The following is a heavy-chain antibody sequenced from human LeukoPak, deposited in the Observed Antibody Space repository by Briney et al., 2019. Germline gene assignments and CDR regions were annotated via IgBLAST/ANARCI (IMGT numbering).Heavy chain of an antibody. CDR1: GFTFISYG. Sequence: GGALRLSCAASGFTFISYGGHWVRQAPGKGLEWVGVIRYEERSKHCADSVKGRLTITRENARKTLFLQMNSLRAEDKAVYYCARDPYSSSPGPGDYWGQGTLVTVSS. CDR2: IRYEERSK. J-gene: IGHJ4*02. V-gene: IGHV3-33*01. CDR3: ARDPYSSSPGPGDY. D-gene: IGHD6-13*01.